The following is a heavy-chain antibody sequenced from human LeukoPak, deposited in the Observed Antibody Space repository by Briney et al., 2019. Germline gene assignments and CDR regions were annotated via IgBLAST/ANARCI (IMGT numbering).Heavy chain of an antibody. J-gene: IGHJ6*02. CDR3: ARDAPSQYYYYGMDV. CDR1: GFTVSSNY. V-gene: IGHV3-66*02. Sequence: GGSLRLSCAASGFTVSSNYMSWVRQAPGKGLEWVSVIYSGGSTYYADSVKGRFTISRDNSKNTLYLQMNSLRAEDTAVYYCARDAPSQYYYYGMDVCGQGTTVTVSS. CDR2: IYSGGST.